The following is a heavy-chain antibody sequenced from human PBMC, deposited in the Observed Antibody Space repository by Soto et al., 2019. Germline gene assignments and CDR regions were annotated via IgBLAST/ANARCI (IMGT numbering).Heavy chain of an antibody. CDR2: MNPNSGNT. CDR3: ARVVANYYYYYYMDV. CDR1: GYTFTSYD. J-gene: IGHJ6*03. V-gene: IGHV1-8*01. D-gene: IGHD5-12*01. Sequence: ASVKVSCTASGYTFTSYDINWVRQATGQGLEWMGWMNPNSGNTGYAQKFQGRVTMTRNTSISTAYMELSSLRSEDTAVYYCARVVANYYYYYYMDVWGKGTTVTVSS.